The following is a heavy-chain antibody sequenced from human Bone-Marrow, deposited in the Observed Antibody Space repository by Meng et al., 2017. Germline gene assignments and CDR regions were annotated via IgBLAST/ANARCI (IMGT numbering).Heavy chain of an antibody. J-gene: IGHJ4*02. D-gene: IGHD1-26*01. CDR2: INPNSGGT. Sequence: ASVKVSCKASGYTFTGYYMHWVRQAPGQGLEWMGRINPNSGGTNYAQKFQGRVTMTRDTSISTAYMGLSRLRSDDTAVYYCVRDRLRWELPCFVDYWGQGTLVTVSS. CDR1: GYTFTGYY. V-gene: IGHV1-2*06. CDR3: VRDRLRWELPCFVDY.